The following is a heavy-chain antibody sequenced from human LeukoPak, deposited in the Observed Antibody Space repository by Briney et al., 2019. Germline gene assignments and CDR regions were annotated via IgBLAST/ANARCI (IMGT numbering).Heavy chain of an antibody. V-gene: IGHV5-51*01. CDR3: ARQYNSGWYSSSAFDI. CDR2: IYPGDSDT. CDR1: GYSFTSHW. Sequence: GESLKISCTGSGYSFTSHWIGWVRQMPGKGLEWMGIIYPGDSDTRYSPSFQCQVTISADRSISTAYLQWRSLKASDTAMYFCARQYNSGWYSSSAFDIWGQGTMVTVSS. D-gene: IGHD6-19*01. J-gene: IGHJ3*02.